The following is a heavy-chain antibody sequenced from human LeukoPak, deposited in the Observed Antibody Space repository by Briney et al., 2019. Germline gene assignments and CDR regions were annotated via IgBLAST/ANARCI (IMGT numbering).Heavy chain of an antibody. Sequence: SETLSLTCTVSGASISGSISGGTYYWNWIRQPPGKGLEWMGIIYQSGKTYCNPSLESRVTISVDTSKNQFSLKMNSMTAADTAMYYCARGLPGGQLSRYDYWGQGTLVTVSS. V-gene: IGHV4-38-2*02. CDR2: IYQSGKT. J-gene: IGHJ4*02. D-gene: IGHD6-13*01. CDR3: ARGLPGGQLSRYDY. CDR1: GASISGSISGGTYY.